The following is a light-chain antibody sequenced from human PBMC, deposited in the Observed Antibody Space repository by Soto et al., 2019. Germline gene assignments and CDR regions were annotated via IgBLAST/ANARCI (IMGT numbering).Light chain of an antibody. CDR2: SNT. CDR1: SSNIGAGYD. Sequence: QSVLTQPASVSVSPGQSITISCTGGSSNIGAGYDVHWYQQVPGTAPKLVLYSNTARPSGVPDRFSGSRSGSSASLAITGLQAEDEADYYCQSYDSILTGSVFGTGTKVTVL. V-gene: IGLV1-40*01. CDR3: QSYDSILTGSV. J-gene: IGLJ1*01.